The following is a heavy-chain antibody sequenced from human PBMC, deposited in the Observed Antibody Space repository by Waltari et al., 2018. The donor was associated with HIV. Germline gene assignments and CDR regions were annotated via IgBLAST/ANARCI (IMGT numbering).Heavy chain of an antibody. CDR1: GVRLTRYG. D-gene: IGHD6-19*01. V-gene: IGHV1-18*04. CDR3: VRDLSPMGKSGWYDS. CDR2: IHTYTGNT. Sequence: QVRLVQSGAEVKKPGASVKVSCKASGVRLTRYGFSWVRQAPGQGLEWMGWIHTYTGNTDSAENFQGRVTMTRDTFTNTIYMELRTLKSNDSAIYFCVRDLSPMGKSGWYDSWGQGTVVTVSS. J-gene: IGHJ1*01.